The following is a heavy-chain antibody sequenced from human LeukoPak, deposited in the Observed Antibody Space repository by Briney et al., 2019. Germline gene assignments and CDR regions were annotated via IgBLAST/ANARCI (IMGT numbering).Heavy chain of an antibody. CDR3: ARSAAGYSSRLFDY. D-gene: IGHD6-19*01. V-gene: IGHV1-18*01. Sequence: ASVKVSCKAAGYTFTTYGICWVRQAPGQGLEWMGWISAYNANTNYAQKLHGRVTMTTDTSTSTAYLELRSLRSDDTAVYYCARSAAGYSSRLFDYWPGNPGHRLL. CDR2: ISAYNANT. CDR1: GYTFTTYG. J-gene: IGHJ4*02.